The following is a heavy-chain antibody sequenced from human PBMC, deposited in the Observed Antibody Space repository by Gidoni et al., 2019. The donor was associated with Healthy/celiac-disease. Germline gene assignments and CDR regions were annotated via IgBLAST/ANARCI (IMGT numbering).Heavy chain of an antibody. J-gene: IGHJ4*02. CDR1: GGSFSGSY. V-gene: IGHV4-34*01. CDR3: ARGNPPYQQSGSGSHYKGYFDY. CDR2: INHSGST. Sequence: QVQLQQWGAGLLKPSETLSLTCAVYGGSFSGSYWSWIRQPPGKGLEWIGEINHSGSTNYNPSLKSRVTISVDTSKNQFSLKLSSVTAADTAVYYCARGNPPYQQSGSGSHYKGYFDYWGQGTLVTVSS. D-gene: IGHD3-10*01.